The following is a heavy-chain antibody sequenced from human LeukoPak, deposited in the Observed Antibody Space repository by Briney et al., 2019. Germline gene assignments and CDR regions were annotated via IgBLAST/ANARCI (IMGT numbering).Heavy chain of an antibody. V-gene: IGHV3-23*01. D-gene: IGHD3-22*01. J-gene: IGHJ4*02. CDR1: GFTFSSYA. CDR3: AKDGPVLNYDSSGYYHDY. Sequence: GGSLRLSCAASGFTFSSYAMSWVPQAPGKGLEWVSAISGSGGSTYYAAPVKGRFTISRDNSKNTSYLQMNSLRAEDTAVYYCAKDGPVLNYDSSGYYHDYWGQGTLVTVSS. CDR2: ISGSGGST.